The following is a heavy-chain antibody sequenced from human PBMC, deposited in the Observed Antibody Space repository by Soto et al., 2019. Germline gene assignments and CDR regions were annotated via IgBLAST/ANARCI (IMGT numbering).Heavy chain of an antibody. CDR3: ARDKGRIAAAGNIDY. J-gene: IGHJ4*02. CDR2: IYYSGST. Sequence: SETLSLTCTVSGGSISSGDYYWSWIRQPPGKGLEWIGYIYYSGSTYYNPSLKSRVTISVDTSKNQFSLKLSSVTAADTAVYYCARDKGRIAAAGNIDYWGQGTLVTVSS. CDR1: GGSISSGDYY. D-gene: IGHD6-13*01. V-gene: IGHV4-30-4*01.